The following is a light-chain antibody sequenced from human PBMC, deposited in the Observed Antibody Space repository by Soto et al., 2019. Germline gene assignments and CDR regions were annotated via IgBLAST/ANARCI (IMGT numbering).Light chain of an antibody. CDR1: QSVTIH. Sequence: EIVLTQSPATLSLSPGERATLSCRASQSVTIHLAWYQQKPRQPPRLLIYDASNRATGIPARFSGSGSGTDFTLTISSLEPEDFAVYYCQQRSNWPITFGQGTRLEI. V-gene: IGKV3-11*01. CDR2: DAS. CDR3: QQRSNWPIT. J-gene: IGKJ5*01.